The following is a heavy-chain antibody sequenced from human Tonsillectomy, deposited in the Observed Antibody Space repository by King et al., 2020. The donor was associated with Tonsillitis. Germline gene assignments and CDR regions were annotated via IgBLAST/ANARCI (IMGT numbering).Heavy chain of an antibody. CDR1: GFSLSTSGVG. Sequence: TLKESGPTLVKPTQTLTLTCTFSGFSLSTSGVGVGWIRQPPGKALEWLALIYWNDDKRYSPSLRSRLTITKYTSKNQVVLTMTNMDPVDTATYYCAHRLLSDSGYSYGLDYWGQGTLVTVSS. CDR2: IYWNDDK. D-gene: IGHD5-18*01. CDR3: AHRLLSDSGYSYGLDY. J-gene: IGHJ4*02. V-gene: IGHV2-5*01.